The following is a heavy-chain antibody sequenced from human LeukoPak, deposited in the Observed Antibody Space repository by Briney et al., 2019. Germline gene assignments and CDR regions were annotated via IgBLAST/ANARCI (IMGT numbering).Heavy chain of an antibody. CDR2: INPSGDST. D-gene: IGHD2-2*02. Sequence: ASVKVSCKASGYTFTSYYMHWVRQAPGQGLEWMGIINPSGDSTSYAQKFQGRVTMTRDHAKNSMYLQMNSLRAEDTAVYYCARDGYPGETPGYCSSTSCYSHLGYWGQGTLVTVSS. J-gene: IGHJ4*02. CDR1: GYTFTSYY. V-gene: IGHV1-46*01. CDR3: ARDGYPGETPGYCSSTSCYSHLGY.